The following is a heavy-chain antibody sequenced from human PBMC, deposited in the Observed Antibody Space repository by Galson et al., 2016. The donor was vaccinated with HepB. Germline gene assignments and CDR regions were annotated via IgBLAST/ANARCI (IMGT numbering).Heavy chain of an antibody. CDR1: GFSFNNYN. J-gene: IGHJ4*02. D-gene: IGHD2-2*01. V-gene: IGHV3-21*01. CDR2: ISTTSRYI. Sequence: SLRLSCAASGFSFNNYNMHWVRQAPERGLEGVSSISTTSRYINYADSMKGRFTISRDNARNFLFLQMTSRRAEDTAIYYCAKESTAAAAHFDYWGQGTLVSVPS. CDR3: AKESTAAAAHFDY.